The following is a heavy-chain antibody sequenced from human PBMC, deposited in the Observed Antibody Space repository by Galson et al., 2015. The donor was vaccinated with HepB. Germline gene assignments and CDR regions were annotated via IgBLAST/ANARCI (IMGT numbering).Heavy chain of an antibody. Sequence: SLRLSCAASGFTFSSSAMSWVRQTPGKGLEWVSVISGIGGSTYYADSVKGRFTISRDNSKNTLYLQMNSLRAEDTAVYYCAKRYSGYDIGFLGIGIDFWGQGSLVIVS. CDR2: ISGIGGST. CDR3: AKRYSGYDIGFLGIGIDF. D-gene: IGHD5-12*01. V-gene: IGHV3-23*01. J-gene: IGHJ4*02. CDR1: GFTFSSSA.